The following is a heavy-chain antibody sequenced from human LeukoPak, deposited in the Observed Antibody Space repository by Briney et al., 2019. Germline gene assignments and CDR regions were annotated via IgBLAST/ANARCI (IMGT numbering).Heavy chain of an antibody. CDR1: GFTFSDYY. CDR2: ISSSGSTI. CDR3: ASYHSSGWYSTSPEYFQH. J-gene: IGHJ1*01. D-gene: IGHD6-19*01. V-gene: IGHV3-11*01. Sequence: GGSLRLSCVASGFTFSDYYMSWIRQAPGKGLEWVSYISSSGSTIYYADSVKGRFTISRDNAKNSLYLQMNSLRAEDTAVYYCASYHSSGWYSTSPEYFQHWGQGTLVTVSS.